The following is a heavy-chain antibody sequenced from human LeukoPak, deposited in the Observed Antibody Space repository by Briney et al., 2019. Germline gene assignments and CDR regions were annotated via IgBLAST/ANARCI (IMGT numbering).Heavy chain of an antibody. Sequence: SETLSLTCTVSGGSISSYYWSWIRQPAGKGLEWIGRIYTSGSTNYNPSLKSRVTMSVDTSKNQFSLKLSSVTAADTAVYYCARERQQQLGNYFDYWGQGTLVTVSS. CDR3: ARERQQQLGNYFDY. D-gene: IGHD6-13*01. V-gene: IGHV4-4*07. CDR1: GGSISSYY. CDR2: IYTSGST. J-gene: IGHJ4*02.